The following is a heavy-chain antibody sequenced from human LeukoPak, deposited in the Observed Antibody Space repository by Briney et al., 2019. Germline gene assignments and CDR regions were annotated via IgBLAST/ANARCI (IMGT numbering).Heavy chain of an antibody. J-gene: IGHJ4*02. Sequence: GGSLRLSCVAPGFTFSNYAMNWVRQAPGKGLEWVSVSGSGGDTYYVDSVKGRFTISRHNSRHTLYLQMNSLRAEDTPVYYCAKAPGGTHRPYYFDYWGQGTLVTVSS. CDR2: SGSGGDT. D-gene: IGHD1-26*01. CDR1: GFTFSNYA. CDR3: AKAPGGTHRPYYFDY. V-gene: IGHV3-23*01.